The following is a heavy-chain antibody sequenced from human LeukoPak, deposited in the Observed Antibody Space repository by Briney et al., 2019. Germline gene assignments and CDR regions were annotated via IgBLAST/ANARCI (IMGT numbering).Heavy chain of an antibody. J-gene: IGHJ4*02. Sequence: SETLSLTCSVSGDSISSSSYNWGWIRQPPGKGLEWIGSISYSGSTKYNPSLKSRITISVDTSKNHFSLKLNSVTAADTAVYYCARVLSLMSAVAGTFDYWGQGTLVTVSS. CDR3: ARVLSLMSAVAGTFDY. V-gene: IGHV4-39*02. D-gene: IGHD6-19*01. CDR2: ISYSGST. CDR1: GDSISSSSYN.